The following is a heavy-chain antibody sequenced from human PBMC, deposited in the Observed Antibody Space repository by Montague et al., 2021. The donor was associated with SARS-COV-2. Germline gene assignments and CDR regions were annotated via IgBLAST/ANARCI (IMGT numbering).Heavy chain of an antibody. CDR1: GFDFFNFD. Sequence: SLRLSCAASGFDFFNFDMAWVRQAPGRGLEWISDISSSGATILYADSLKGRFTISRDNIQKSLYLQMNSLRAEDTAVYYCATNKYCTLHDCLHGRHYFDHWGQGPLVTVSS. CDR2: ISSSGATI. J-gene: IGHJ4*02. D-gene: IGHD2-8*01. V-gene: IGHV3-48*03. CDR3: ATNKYCTLHDCLHGRHYFDH.